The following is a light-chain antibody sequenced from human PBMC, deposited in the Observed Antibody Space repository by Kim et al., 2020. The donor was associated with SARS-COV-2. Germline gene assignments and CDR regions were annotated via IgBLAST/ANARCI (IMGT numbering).Light chain of an antibody. J-gene: IGLJ2*01. CDR1: SSNIESNY. CDR3: VAWDGRLSGSV. Sequence: GQRVTISCSGSSSNIESNYVYWYQQFPGTAPKLLIYRNNQRPSGVPDRFSGSKSGISASLVISGLRSEDEADYYCVAWDGRLSGSVFGGGTQLTVL. V-gene: IGLV1-47*01. CDR2: RNN.